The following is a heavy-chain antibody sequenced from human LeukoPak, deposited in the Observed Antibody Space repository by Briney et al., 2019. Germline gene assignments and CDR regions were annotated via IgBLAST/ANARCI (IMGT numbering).Heavy chain of an antibody. V-gene: IGHV3-33*01. J-gene: IGHJ4*02. CDR3: ARETAGYYDFWSGYYCLDY. Sequence: GGSLRLSCAASGFTFSRYGMHWVRQAPGKGLEWVAVIWHDGSYEYYADSVKGRFTISRDSSKNTLYLQMNSLRAEDTAVYYCARETAGYYDFWSGYYCLDYWGQGTLVTVSS. CDR2: IWHDGSYE. CDR1: GFTFSRYG. D-gene: IGHD3-3*01.